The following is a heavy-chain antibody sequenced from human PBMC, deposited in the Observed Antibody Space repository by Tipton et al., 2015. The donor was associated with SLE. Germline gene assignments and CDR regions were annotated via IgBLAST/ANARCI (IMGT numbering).Heavy chain of an antibody. J-gene: IGHJ6*03. V-gene: IGHV4-61*08. CDR2: ISYDGIT. CDR1: GDSVTSSGYY. D-gene: IGHD2-15*01. Sequence: TLSLTCTATGDSVTSSGYYWSWIRQHPGKGLEWIGFISYDGITNYNPSLQSRVTLSVDMSKNQFSLRLSSVTAADTGVYYCVKSVVVVSPRDYYYYMDVWGKGTTVTVSS. CDR3: VKSVVVVSPRDYYYYMDV.